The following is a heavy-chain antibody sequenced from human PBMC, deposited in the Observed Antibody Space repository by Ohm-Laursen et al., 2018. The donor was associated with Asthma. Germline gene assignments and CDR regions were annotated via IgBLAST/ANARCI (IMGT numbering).Heavy chain of an antibody. CDR3: ARARRGYAFDV. CDR2: ISSDGSNI. CDR1: GFTFRSYA. J-gene: IGHJ3*01. V-gene: IGHV3-30-3*01. Sequence: SLRLSCSALGFTFRSYAMHWVRQAPGKGLEWVAVISSDGSNIFYANSVKGRFTISRDNSKNTLSLQMSSLGAEDSAVYSCARARRGYAFDVWGPGTKVTVSS.